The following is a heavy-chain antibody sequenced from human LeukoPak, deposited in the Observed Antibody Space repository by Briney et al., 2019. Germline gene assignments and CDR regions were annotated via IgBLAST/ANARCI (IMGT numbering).Heavy chain of an antibody. J-gene: IGHJ4*02. V-gene: IGHV3-23*01. CDR1: GFTFSNYA. Sequence: GGSLRLSCAASGFTFSNYAMNWVRQAPGKGLEWVSAISGSGGSTYYANSVKGRFTISRDNSKNTLYLQMNSLRAEDTAVYYCAKESFAAGYYFDYWGRGTLVTVSS. CDR2: ISGSGGST. CDR3: AKESFAAGYYFDY.